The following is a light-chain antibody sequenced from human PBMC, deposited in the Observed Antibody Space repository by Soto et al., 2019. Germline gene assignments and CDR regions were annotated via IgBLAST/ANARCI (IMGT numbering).Light chain of an antibody. V-gene: IGKV2-28*01. CDR2: LGS. CDR3: MQALQTPRT. CDR1: QSLLHSNVYNY. Sequence: DIVMTQSPLSLPVTPGEPASISCRSSQSLLHSNVYNYLDWYLQKPGQSPQLLIYLGSNRASGVPDRFSGSGSGTDFTLKISRVEAEDVGVYYCMQALQTPRTFGPGTKLEIK. J-gene: IGKJ2*02.